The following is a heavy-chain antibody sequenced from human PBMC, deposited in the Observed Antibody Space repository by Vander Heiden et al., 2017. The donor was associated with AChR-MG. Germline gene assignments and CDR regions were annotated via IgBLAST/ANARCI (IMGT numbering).Heavy chain of an antibody. CDR3: AKLFSGSYGHYGMDV. CDR1: GFTLSSYG. V-gene: IGHV3-30*18. J-gene: IGHJ6*02. D-gene: IGHD1-26*01. Sequence: QMQLVASGGGVVQPGRSLRLSCAASGFTLSSYGMHWVRQAPGKGLEWVAVISYDGSNKYYADSVKGRFTISRDNSKNTLYLQMNSLRAEDTAVYYCAKLFSGSYGHYGMDVWGQGTTVTVSS. CDR2: ISYDGSNK.